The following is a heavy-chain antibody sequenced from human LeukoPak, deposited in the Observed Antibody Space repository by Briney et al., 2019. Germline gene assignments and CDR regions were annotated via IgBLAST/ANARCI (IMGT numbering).Heavy chain of an antibody. CDR1: GFTFSRYA. CDR3: ARDSSSFSFDY. D-gene: IGHD6-13*01. CDR2: ISSSGGNT. V-gene: IGHV3-23*01. Sequence: PGGSLRLSCAASGFTFSRYAMSWVRQAPGKGLEWVSGISSSGGNTYYADSVKGRFTISRDNAKNSLYLQMNSLRAEDTALYYCARDSSSFSFDYWGQGTLVTVSS. J-gene: IGHJ4*02.